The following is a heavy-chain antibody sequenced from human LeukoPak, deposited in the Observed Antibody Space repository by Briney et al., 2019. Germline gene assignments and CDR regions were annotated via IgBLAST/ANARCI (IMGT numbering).Heavy chain of an antibody. CDR1: GYSIGVGYY. D-gene: IGHD3-3*01. Sequence: SETLSLTCTVSGYSIGVGYYWGWIRQPPGKGLEWIGSIYHSGSTYYNPSLKSRVTISVDTSKNQFSLKLSSVTAADTAVYYCARGDFWSGPFDYWGQGTLVTVSS. CDR2: IYHSGST. CDR3: ARGDFWSGPFDY. V-gene: IGHV4-38-2*02. J-gene: IGHJ4*02.